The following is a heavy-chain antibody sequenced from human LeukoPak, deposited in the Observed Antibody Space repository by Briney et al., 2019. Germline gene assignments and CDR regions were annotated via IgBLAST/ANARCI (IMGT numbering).Heavy chain of an antibody. V-gene: IGHV4-4*02. CDR3: ARGNEYTWWQ. J-gene: IGHJ4*02. CDR2: TWHSGSST. CDR1: DGSIKTNYW. Sequence: SETLSLTCTVSDGSIKTNYWWTWVRQPPGQGLGWIGETWHSGSSTNYNPSLKSRVTISVDKPKSQFSLKLTSVTAADTAIYYCARGNEYTWWQWSQGTLVTVSS. D-gene: IGHD2-15*01.